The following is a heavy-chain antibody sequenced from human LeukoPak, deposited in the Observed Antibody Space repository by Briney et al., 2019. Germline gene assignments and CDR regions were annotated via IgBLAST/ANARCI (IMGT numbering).Heavy chain of an antibody. CDR2: ISWNSGSI. CDR3: AREQAYYDILTGYSNWFDP. Sequence: GGSLRLSCAASGFTFDDYAMHWVRQAPGKGLEWVSGISWNSGSIGYADSVKGRFTISRDNAKNSLYLQMNSLRAEDTAVYYCAREQAYYDILTGYSNWFDPWGQGTLVTVSS. D-gene: IGHD3-9*01. V-gene: IGHV3-9*01. J-gene: IGHJ5*02. CDR1: GFTFDDYA.